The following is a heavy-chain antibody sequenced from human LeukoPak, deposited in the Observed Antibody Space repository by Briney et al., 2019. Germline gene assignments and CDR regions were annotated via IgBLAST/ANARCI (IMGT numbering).Heavy chain of an antibody. CDR2: IYYSGST. CDR1: VGSISSGDYY. Sequence: SETLSLTCTVSVGSISSGDYYWSWIRQPPGKGLEWIGYIYYSGSTYYNPSLKSRVTISVDTSKNQFSLKLSSVTAADTAVYYCARGVVPAAIAFDYWGQGTLVTVSS. CDR3: ARGVVPAAIAFDY. J-gene: IGHJ4*02. V-gene: IGHV4-30-4*08. D-gene: IGHD2-2*01.